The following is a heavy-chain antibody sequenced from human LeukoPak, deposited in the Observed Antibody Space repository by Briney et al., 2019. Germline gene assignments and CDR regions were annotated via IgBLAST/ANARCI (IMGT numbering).Heavy chain of an antibody. V-gene: IGHV3-23*01. CDR2: LSGSGITT. Sequence: GGSLRLSCAASGFTFSNSAMSWVRQAPGKGLEWVSTLSGSGITTYYADSVKGRLTISRDKSKNTLYLKMNSLRAEDTAVYYCAKGIYSSGWSYFDYWGHGTLVTVSS. CDR1: GFTFSNSA. D-gene: IGHD6-19*01. J-gene: IGHJ4*01. CDR3: AKGIYSSGWSYFDY.